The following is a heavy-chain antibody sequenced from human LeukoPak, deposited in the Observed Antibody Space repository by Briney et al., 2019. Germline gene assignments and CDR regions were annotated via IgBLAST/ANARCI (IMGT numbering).Heavy chain of an antibody. CDR1: GGTFSSYA. CDR2: IIPIFGTA. Sequence: SVKVSCKASGGTFSSYAISWVRQAPGQGLEWMGGIIPIFGTANYAQKFQGRVTITADESTSTVYMELSSLRSEDTAVYYCARAQSGSYLGNWFDPWGQGTLVTVSS. D-gene: IGHD1-26*01. CDR3: ARAQSGSYLGNWFDP. J-gene: IGHJ5*02. V-gene: IGHV1-69*13.